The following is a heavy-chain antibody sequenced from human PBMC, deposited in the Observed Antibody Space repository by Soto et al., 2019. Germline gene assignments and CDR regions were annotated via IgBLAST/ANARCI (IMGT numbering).Heavy chain of an antibody. V-gene: IGHV3-48*02. D-gene: IGHD2-15*01. CDR3: AREHCSGGSCYSVSYYYYGMDV. CDR2: ISSSSSTI. J-gene: IGHJ6*02. Sequence: LRLSFAASGFTFSSYSMNWVRQAPGKGLEWVSYISSSSSTIYYADSVKGRFTISRDNAKNSLYLQMNSLRDEDTAVYYCAREHCSGGSCYSVSYYYYGMDVWGQGTTVTVSS. CDR1: GFTFSSYS.